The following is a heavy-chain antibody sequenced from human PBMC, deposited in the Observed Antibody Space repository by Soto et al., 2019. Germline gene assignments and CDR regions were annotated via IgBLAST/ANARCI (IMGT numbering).Heavy chain of an antibody. J-gene: IGHJ1*01. V-gene: IGHV1-69*12. D-gene: IGHD1-26*01. CDR2: IIPIFGTA. CDR1: GGTFSSYA. CDR3: ARGSPAKVGAIKGYFQH. Sequence: QVQLVQSGAEVKKPGSSVKVSCKASGGTFSSYAISWVRQAPGQGLEWMGGIIPIFGTANYAQKFQGRVTITAEESTIIAYRELRSLRSEDTAVYYCARGSPAKVGAIKGYFQHWGQGTMVTVSS.